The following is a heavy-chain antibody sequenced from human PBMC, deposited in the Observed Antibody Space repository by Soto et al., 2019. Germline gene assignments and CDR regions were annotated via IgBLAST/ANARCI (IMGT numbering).Heavy chain of an antibody. Sequence: SGPTLVNPTPTLTLTCTFSGFSLSTSGMCVSWIRQPPGKALEWLALIDWDDDKYYSTSLKTRLTISKDTSKNQVVFTMTNMHPLYTATYYSGRRIAAARYHCFEPWRTGTLVAVSS. V-gene: IGHV2-70*01. CDR2: IDWDDDK. J-gene: IGHJ5*02. CDR3: GRRIAAARYHCFEP. CDR1: GFSLSTSGMC. D-gene: IGHD6-13*01.